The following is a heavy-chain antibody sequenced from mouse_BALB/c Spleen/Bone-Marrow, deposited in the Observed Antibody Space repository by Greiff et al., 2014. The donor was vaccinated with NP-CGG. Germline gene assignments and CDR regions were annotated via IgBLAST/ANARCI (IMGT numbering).Heavy chain of an antibody. CDR3: AREGDYYGSSFDY. D-gene: IGHD1-1*01. J-gene: IGHJ2*01. CDR2: ISYSGST. Sequence: EVKLLESGPGLVKPSQSLSLTCTVTGYSITSDYAWNWIRQFPGNKLEWMGYISYSGSTSYNPSLKSRISITRDTSKNQFFLQLNSVTTEDTATYYCAREGDYYGSSFDYWGKGTTLTVSS. V-gene: IGHV3-2*02. CDR1: GYSITSDYA.